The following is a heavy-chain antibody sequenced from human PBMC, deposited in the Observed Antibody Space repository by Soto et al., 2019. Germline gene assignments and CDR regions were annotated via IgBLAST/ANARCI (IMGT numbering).Heavy chain of an antibody. Sequence: QVQLVQSGAEVKKPGASVKVSCKASGYTFTSYYMHWVRQAPGQGLEWMGIINPSGGSTSYAQKCQGRVTMTRDTSTSTVYMELSSLRSEDTAVYYCARGNNYVWGSYRPSSYYFDYWGQGTLVTVSA. CDR1: GYTFTSYY. J-gene: IGHJ4*02. V-gene: IGHV1-46*01. CDR3: ARGNNYVWGSYRPSSYYFDY. CDR2: INPSGGST. D-gene: IGHD3-16*02.